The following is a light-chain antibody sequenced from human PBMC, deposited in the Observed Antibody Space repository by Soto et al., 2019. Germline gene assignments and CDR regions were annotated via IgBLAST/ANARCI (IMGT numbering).Light chain of an antibody. CDR1: QSVNKY. J-gene: IGKJ4*01. CDR2: AAS. CDR3: QQSFSTPRS. Sequence: DIQMTQSPSSLSASVGDRVTISCRASQSVNKYLNWYQQKPGNVPTLLIYAASSLQGGVPSRFTGSGFGTNFTITISNLQPEDFATYYCQQSFSTPRSFGGGTRVDIK. V-gene: IGKV1-39*01.